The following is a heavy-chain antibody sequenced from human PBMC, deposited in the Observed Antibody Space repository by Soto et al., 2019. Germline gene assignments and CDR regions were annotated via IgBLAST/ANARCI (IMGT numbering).Heavy chain of an antibody. J-gene: IGHJ4*02. CDR3: ARDPGCTSTSCYTGVLDY. Sequence: GGSLRLSCAASGFTFSIYEMNWVRQAPGKGLEWVSFISTSGSTIYYADSVKGRFTISRDNAKNSLFLQMNSLRAEDTAVYYCARDPGCTSTSCYTGVLDYWGQGTLVTVSS. V-gene: IGHV3-48*03. D-gene: IGHD2-2*02. CDR2: ISTSGSTI. CDR1: GFTFSIYE.